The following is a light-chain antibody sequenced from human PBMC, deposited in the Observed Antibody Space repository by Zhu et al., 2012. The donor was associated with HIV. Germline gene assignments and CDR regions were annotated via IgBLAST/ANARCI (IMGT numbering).Light chain of an antibody. CDR3: QQSYTFPRT. J-gene: IGKJ2*01. Sequence: DIQMTQSPSSLSASVGDRVTITCRASQSISSYLNWYQQKPGKAPNLLIYGASSLHSGVPSKFSGSGSGTDFTLTVSSLQPEDFATYYCQQSYTFPRTFGQGTKVEIK. V-gene: IGKV1-39*01. CDR1: QSISSY. CDR2: GAS.